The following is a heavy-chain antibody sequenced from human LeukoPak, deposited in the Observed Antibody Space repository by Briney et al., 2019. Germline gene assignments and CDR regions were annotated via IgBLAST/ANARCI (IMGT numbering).Heavy chain of an antibody. CDR3: ERVPHGDPDYYYYYGMDV. D-gene: IGHD4-17*01. CDR1: GYTFTSYG. J-gene: IGHJ6*02. CDR2: ISAYNGNT. Sequence: GASVKVSCKASGYTFTSYGISWVRQAPGQGLEWMGWISAYNGNTNYAQKLQGKVTMTTDTSTSTAYMELRSPRSDDTAVYYCERVPHGDPDYYYYYGMDVWGQGNTVTVSS. V-gene: IGHV1-18*01.